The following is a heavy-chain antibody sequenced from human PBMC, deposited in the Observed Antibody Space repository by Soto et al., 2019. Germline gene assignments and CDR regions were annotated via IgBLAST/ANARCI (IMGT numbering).Heavy chain of an antibody. D-gene: IGHD3-3*01. J-gene: IGHJ6*03. CDR1: GYTFTSYG. V-gene: IGHV1-18*01. CDR2: ISAYNGNT. Sequence: VKVSCKASGYTFTSYGISWVRQAPGQGLEWMGWISAYNGNTNYAQKLQGRVTMTTDTSTSTAYMELRSLRSDDTAVYYCARLGGSYYDFWSGYYSYYYYYYMDVWGKGTTVTVSS. CDR3: ARLGGSYYDFWSGYYSYYYYYYMDV.